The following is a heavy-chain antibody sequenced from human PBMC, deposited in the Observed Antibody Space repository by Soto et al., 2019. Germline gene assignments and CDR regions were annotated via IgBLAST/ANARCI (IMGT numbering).Heavy chain of an antibody. CDR1: GYTFTSYC. J-gene: IGHJ4*02. Sequence: ASVKVSCKASGYTFTSYCISWVRQAPGQGLEWMGWISAYNGNTNYAQKLQGRVTMTTDTSTSTAYMELRSLRSDDTAVYYCARTYYYGSGSYQNDYWGQGTLVTVSS. V-gene: IGHV1-18*04. D-gene: IGHD3-10*01. CDR2: ISAYNGNT. CDR3: ARTYYYGSGSYQNDY.